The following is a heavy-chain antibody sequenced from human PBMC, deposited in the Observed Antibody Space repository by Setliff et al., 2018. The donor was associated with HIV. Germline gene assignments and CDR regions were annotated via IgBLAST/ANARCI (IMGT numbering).Heavy chain of an antibody. J-gene: IGHJ2*01. Sequence: ASVKVSCKASGYTFTDNYIHWVRQAPGQGLEWMGWINPNSGGTNYEQKFQGRVTMTRDTSISTAYMELSRLRSDDTALYYCARHRSPLSNAYTALDLWGRGTLVTVSS. CDR2: INPNSGGT. V-gene: IGHV1-2*02. D-gene: IGHD2-21*02. CDR1: GYTFTDNY. CDR3: ARHRSPLSNAYTALDL.